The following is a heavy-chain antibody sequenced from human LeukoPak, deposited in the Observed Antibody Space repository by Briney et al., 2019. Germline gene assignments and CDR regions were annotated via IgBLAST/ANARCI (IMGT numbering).Heavy chain of an antibody. V-gene: IGHV3-23*01. CDR2: ISASGGNT. CDR3: ARDVKTTTGAFDI. J-gene: IGHJ3*02. D-gene: IGHD1-26*01. CDR1: GFTFTTYA. Sequence: GGSLRLSCAASGFTFTTYAMTWVRQAPGKGLEWLSAISASGGNTYYAASVKGRFTISRDNAKNSLFLQMHSLRAEDTAVYYCARDVKTTTGAFDIWGQGTMVTVSS.